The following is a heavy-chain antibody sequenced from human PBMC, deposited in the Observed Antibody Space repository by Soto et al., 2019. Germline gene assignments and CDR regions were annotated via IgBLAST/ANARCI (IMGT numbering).Heavy chain of an antibody. D-gene: IGHD1-1*01. J-gene: IGHJ4*02. Sequence: GGSLRLSCVGSGFTLHNYGVHWVRQAPGKGLEWVGLIWYDGLRQTYADSVRGRFTISRDGSTNTIYLQINSLRVEDTAVYYCATEGAETTWNFDYWGQGTVVTVSS. CDR2: IWYDGLRQ. CDR1: GFTLHNYG. V-gene: IGHV3-33*01. CDR3: ATEGAETTWNFDY.